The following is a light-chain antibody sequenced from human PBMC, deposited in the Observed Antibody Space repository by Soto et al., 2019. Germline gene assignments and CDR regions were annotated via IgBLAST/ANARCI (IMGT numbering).Light chain of an antibody. J-gene: IGKJ4*01. Sequence: GMKNSPAPVSSYAGDRATLSWRASQSISSNLAWYQQKPCQAPRLLIYGASRRAMDIPVTFSGSGSGTEFTPTISSLQSEDFALYFCQQYDNSPPLTFGGGSKVDI. V-gene: IGKV3-15*01. CDR3: QQYDNSPPLT. CDR2: GAS. CDR1: QSISSN.